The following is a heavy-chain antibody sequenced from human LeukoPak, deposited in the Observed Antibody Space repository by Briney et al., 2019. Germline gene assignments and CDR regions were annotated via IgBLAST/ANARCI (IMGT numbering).Heavy chain of an antibody. D-gene: IGHD3-9*01. CDR1: GFTFNSYS. Sequence: SGGSLRLSCTASGFTFNSYSMNWIRQAPEKRLEWVSSISSSSSYIYYADSVKGRFTISRDNAKNSLYLQMNSLRAEDTAVYYCAREVYFDWLLSSYYYGMDVWGQGTTVTVSS. V-gene: IGHV3-21*01. CDR3: AREVYFDWLLSSYYYGMDV. J-gene: IGHJ6*02. CDR2: ISSSSSYI.